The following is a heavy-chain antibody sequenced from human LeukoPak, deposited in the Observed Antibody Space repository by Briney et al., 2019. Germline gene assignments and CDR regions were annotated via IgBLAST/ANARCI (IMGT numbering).Heavy chain of an antibody. CDR3: ARELGSDYYYGMDV. J-gene: IGHJ6*02. CDR1: AFPFSSNW. V-gene: IGHV3-74*01. CDR2: INSDGSST. Sequence: GRSLRLSCAASAFPFSSNWMHWVRQAPGKGLVWVSRINSDGSSTSYADSVKGRFTISRDNAKNTLYLQMNSLRAEDTAVYYCARELGSDYYYGMDVWGQGTTVTVSS. D-gene: IGHD3-16*01.